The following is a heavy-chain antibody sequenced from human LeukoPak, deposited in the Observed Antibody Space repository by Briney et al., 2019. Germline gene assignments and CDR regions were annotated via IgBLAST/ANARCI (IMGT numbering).Heavy chain of an antibody. CDR2: ISWNSGSI. Sequence: PGRSLRLSCAASGFTFDDYAMHWVRQAPGKSLEWVSGISWNSGSIGYADSVKGRFTISRDNAKNSLYLQMNSLRAEDTALYYCAKVKGLLWFGEGNAFDIWGQGTMVTVSS. V-gene: IGHV3-9*01. CDR3: AKVKGLLWFGEGNAFDI. CDR1: GFTFDDYA. J-gene: IGHJ3*02. D-gene: IGHD3-10*01.